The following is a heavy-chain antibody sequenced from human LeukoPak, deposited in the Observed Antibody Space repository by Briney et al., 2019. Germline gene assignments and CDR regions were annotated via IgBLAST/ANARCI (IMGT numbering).Heavy chain of an antibody. D-gene: IGHD3-10*01. Sequence: PGGSLRLSCAASGFTFSSYSMNWVRQAPGKGLEWVSYISSSSTIYYADSVKGRFTISRDNAKNSLYLQLNSLRAGDTAIYYCASKLYDSGSYSSDYWGQGTLVTVSS. J-gene: IGHJ4*02. CDR2: ISSSSTI. CDR3: ASKLYDSGSYSSDY. V-gene: IGHV3-48*04. CDR1: GFTFSSYS.